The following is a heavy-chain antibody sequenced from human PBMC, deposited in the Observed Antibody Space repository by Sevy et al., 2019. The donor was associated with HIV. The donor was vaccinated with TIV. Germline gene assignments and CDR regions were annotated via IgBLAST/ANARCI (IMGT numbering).Heavy chain of an antibody. CDR3: ARGVGGYCSSTSCHVDY. V-gene: IGHV4-4*02. CDR2: IYHSGST. D-gene: IGHD2-2*03. J-gene: IGHJ4*02. CDR1: GGSISSNNW. Sequence: SETLSLTCAVSGGSISSNNWWNWVRQTPGKGLVWIGEIYHSGSTNRTPSLKSRVTISVDKSKNQFSLKLSSVTAADTAVYYCARGVGGYCSSTSCHVDYWGQGTLVTVSS.